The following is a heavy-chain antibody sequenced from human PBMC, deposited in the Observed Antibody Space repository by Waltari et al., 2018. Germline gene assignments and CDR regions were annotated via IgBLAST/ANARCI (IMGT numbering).Heavy chain of an antibody. V-gene: IGHV1-3*03. D-gene: IGHD4-17*01. Sequence: QVQLEQSGAEVKKPGASLKVSCNTSGDNVINYAFHWVRQVTGQGLRWMGWINSAKANTRSSAECQGRLTITIDTSANTAYMGLGRLTSEDMGVYYCARGVNPDYGDPPYYDYWGQGTLVIVSS. CDR3: ARGVNPDYGDPPYYDY. CDR2: INSAKANT. J-gene: IGHJ4*02. CDR1: GDNVINYA.